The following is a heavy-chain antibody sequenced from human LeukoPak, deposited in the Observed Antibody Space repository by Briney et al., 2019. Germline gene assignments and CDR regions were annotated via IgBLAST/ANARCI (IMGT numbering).Heavy chain of an antibody. CDR2: ISSSGSTI. Sequence: PGGSLRLSCAASGFTFSSYEMNWVRQAPGKGLEWVSYISSSGSTIYYADSVKGRFTISRDNAKNSLYLQMNSLRAEDTAVYHCARCGYYDSSGYYPLYFDYWGQGTLVTVSS. J-gene: IGHJ4*02. V-gene: IGHV3-48*03. CDR1: GFTFSSYE. D-gene: IGHD3-22*01. CDR3: ARCGYYDSSGYYPLYFDY.